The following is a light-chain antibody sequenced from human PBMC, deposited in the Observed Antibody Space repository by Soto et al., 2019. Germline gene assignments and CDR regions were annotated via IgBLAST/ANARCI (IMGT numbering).Light chain of an antibody. J-gene: IGKJ5*01. CDR1: QSRGSNF. CDR2: ASS. V-gene: IGKV3-20*01. Sequence: EILLTQSPGTLSLSPGERATLSCQTSQSRGSNFLAWYQHKPGQAPRLLIYASSNRATGIPDSLSGSESGTEFTLTINRMEPEDFAVYYCQLYGIPPHFGQGTRLEIK. CDR3: QLYGIPPH.